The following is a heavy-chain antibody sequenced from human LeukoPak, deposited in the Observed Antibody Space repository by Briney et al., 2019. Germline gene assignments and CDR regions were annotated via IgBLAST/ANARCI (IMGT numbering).Heavy chain of an antibody. CDR2: IYYSGST. Sequence: PSETLSLTCTVSGGSISSSSYYWGWIRQPPGKGLEWIGSIYYSGSTYYNPSLKSRVTISVDTSKNQFSLKLSSVTAADTAVYYCARHPGYCSSTSCYPGNNWFDPWGQGTLVTVSS. J-gene: IGHJ5*02. CDR3: ARHPGYCSSTSCYPGNNWFDP. V-gene: IGHV4-39*01. D-gene: IGHD2-2*03. CDR1: GGSISSSSYY.